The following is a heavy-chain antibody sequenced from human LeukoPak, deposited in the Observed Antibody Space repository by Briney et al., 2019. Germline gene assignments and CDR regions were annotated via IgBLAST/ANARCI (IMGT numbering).Heavy chain of an antibody. CDR3: ARVLHDFWSGYRDYFDY. D-gene: IGHD3-3*01. CDR1: GGSISSYY. Sequence: PSETLSLTCTVSGGSISSYYWSWIRQPAGKGLEWIGRIYTSGSTNYNPSLKSRVTMSVDTSKNQFSLKLSSVTATDTAVYYCARVLHDFWSGYRDYFDYWGQGALVTVSS. CDR2: IYTSGST. V-gene: IGHV4-4*07. J-gene: IGHJ4*02.